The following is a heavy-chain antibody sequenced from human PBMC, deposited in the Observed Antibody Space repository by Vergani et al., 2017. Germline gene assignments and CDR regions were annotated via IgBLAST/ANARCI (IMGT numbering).Heavy chain of an antibody. CDR3: ARVSCSSTSCYQPFDY. CDR2: ISYSGDT. D-gene: IGHD2-2*01. J-gene: IGHJ4*02. Sequence: QVQLQQWGEGLLKPSETLSLTCAVYGGSFSGYYWSWIRQTPGKGLEWIGQISYSGDTNYSPSLTSRLTISIDTSKNQFSLKVNSVTAADTAMYYCARVSCSSTSCYQPFDYWGQGTLVTVSS. V-gene: IGHV4-34*01. CDR1: GGSFSGYY.